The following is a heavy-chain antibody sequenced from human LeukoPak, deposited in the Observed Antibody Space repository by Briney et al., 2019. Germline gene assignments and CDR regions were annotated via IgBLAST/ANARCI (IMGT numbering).Heavy chain of an antibody. D-gene: IGHD1-1*01. V-gene: IGHV4-39*01. CDR3: ARVLTSQNIDRSVLLADWFDP. J-gene: IGHJ5*02. Sequence: PSETLSLTCSVSGGSISSSYYYWGWIRQPPGKGLEWIGSIYNSGSTYYNPSLKSRVTISVDTSKNQFSLKLSSVTAADTAVYYCARVLTSQNIDRSVLLADWFDPWGQGTLVTVSS. CDR2: IYNSGST. CDR1: GGSISSSYYY.